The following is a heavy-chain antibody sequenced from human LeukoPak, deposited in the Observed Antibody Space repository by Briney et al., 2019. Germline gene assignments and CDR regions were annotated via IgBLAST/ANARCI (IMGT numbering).Heavy chain of an antibody. J-gene: IGHJ4*02. V-gene: IGHV1-2*02. CDR3: ARAAITGPTPGY. CDR1: GYTFTGYY. D-gene: IGHD1-20*01. Sequence: ASVKDSCKASGYTFTGYYMHWVRQAPGQGLEWMGWINPNSGGTNYAQKFQGRVTMTRDTSISTAYMELSRLRSDDTAVYYCARAAITGPTPGYWGQGTLVTVSS. CDR2: INPNSGGT.